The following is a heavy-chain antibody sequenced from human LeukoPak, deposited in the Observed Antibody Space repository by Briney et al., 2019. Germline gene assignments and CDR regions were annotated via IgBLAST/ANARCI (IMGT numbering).Heavy chain of an antibody. V-gene: IGHV4-34*01. D-gene: IGHD6-19*01. CDR1: GGSFSGYY. CDR2: INHSGST. CDR3: ARTFRNSGWGIDY. Sequence: SETLSLTCAVYGGSFSGYYWSWIRQPPGKGLEWIGEINHSGSTNYNPSLTSRVTILVDASKNQLSLKLTSVTAADTAVYYCARTFRNSGWGIDYWGQGTQVTVSS. J-gene: IGHJ4*02.